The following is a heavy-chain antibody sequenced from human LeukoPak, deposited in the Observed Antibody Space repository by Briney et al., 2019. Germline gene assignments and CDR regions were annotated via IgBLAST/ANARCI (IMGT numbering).Heavy chain of an antibody. Sequence: ASVKVSCKASGYTFTIYAMHWVRQAPGQRLEWMGWINAGNGNTKYSQKFQGRVTITRDTSASTAYMELSSLRSEDTAVYYCASSSRTGPYWFDPWGQGTLVTVSS. CDR3: ASSSRTGPYWFDP. J-gene: IGHJ5*02. D-gene: IGHD6-13*01. CDR2: INAGNGNT. CDR1: GYTFTIYA. V-gene: IGHV1-3*01.